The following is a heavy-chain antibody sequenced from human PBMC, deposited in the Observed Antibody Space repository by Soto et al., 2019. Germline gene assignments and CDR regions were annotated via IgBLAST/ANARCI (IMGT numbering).Heavy chain of an antibody. CDR1: GASIRSTDYY. J-gene: IGHJ5*01. V-gene: IGHV4-30-4*01. D-gene: IGHD2-21*02. CDR2: VYYTVST. CDR3: VRTAREGAVAPHWLDL. Sequence: SETLSLTCTVSGASIRSTDYYWSWIHQAPGKGLEWVGYVYYTVSTYYNPSLMSRLTISVDTSKNQFSLKLTSVTAADTAVYYCVRTAREGAVAPHWLDLWGKETQVTVSS.